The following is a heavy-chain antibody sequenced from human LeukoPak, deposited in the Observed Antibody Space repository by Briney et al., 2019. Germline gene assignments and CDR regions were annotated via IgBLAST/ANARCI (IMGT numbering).Heavy chain of an antibody. J-gene: IGHJ4*02. CDR1: GFIFSNYA. CDR3: AREPYYYDSSGYYYSHGFDY. CDR2: ISGSGDTT. Sequence: GGSLRLSCATSGFIFSNYAVNWVRQAPGKGLEWVSIISGSGDTTYYADSVKGRFTISRDNAKNSLYLQMNSLRAEDTAVYYCAREPYYYDSSGYYYSHGFDYWGQGTLVTVSS. D-gene: IGHD3-22*01. V-gene: IGHV3-23*01.